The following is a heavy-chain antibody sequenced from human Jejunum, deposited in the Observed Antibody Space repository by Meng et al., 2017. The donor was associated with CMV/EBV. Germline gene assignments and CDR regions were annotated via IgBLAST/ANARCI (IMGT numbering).Heavy chain of an antibody. CDR3: ARERGVAAIYYFDT. CDR1: GGSISGDDYY. CDR2: IHHNGNT. Sequence: QVQLQESGPGLVKSSQXRSRTWTVSGGSISGDDYYWSWIRQSPGMGLEWIGYIHHNGNTYYNPSFSSRLAISLDASNNQFSLNLNSATAADTAVYYCARERGVAAIYYFDTWGQGTLVNVSS. D-gene: IGHD5-12*01. V-gene: IGHV4-30-4*01. J-gene: IGHJ4*02.